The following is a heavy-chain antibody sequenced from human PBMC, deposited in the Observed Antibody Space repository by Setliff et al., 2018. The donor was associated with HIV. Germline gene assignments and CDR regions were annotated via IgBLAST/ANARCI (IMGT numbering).Heavy chain of an antibody. V-gene: IGHV1-18*01. CDR3: ARGHCSSSGCYEYSYYGMDV. Sequence: ASVKVSCKASGYTFTSYGISWVRQAPGQGLEWMGWISAYSGNTNYAQKLQGRVTMTRDTSASTAYMELSSLRSEDTAVYYCARGHCSSSGCYEYSYYGMDVWGQGTTVTVSS. D-gene: IGHD2-2*01. J-gene: IGHJ6*02. CDR2: ISAYSGNT. CDR1: GYTFTSYG.